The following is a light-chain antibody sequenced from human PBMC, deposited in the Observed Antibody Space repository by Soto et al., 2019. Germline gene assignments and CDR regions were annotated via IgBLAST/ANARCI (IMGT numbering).Light chain of an antibody. V-gene: IGLV1-40*01. Sequence: QSVLTQAPSVSGDPGQRVTISCTGRRSNIGAGYAVHWYQQLPGTAPKLLIYDNTNRPSGVPDRFSASESGTSASLAITGLQSEDEADYYCQSYDTSLSAAVFGGGTKLTVL. CDR3: QSYDTSLSAAV. CDR1: RSNIGAGYA. J-gene: IGLJ2*01. CDR2: DNT.